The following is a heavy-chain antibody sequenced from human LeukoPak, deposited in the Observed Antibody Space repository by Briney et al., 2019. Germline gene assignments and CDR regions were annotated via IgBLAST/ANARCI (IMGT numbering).Heavy chain of an antibody. CDR2: ISAYSGHT. D-gene: IGHD2-2*01. CDR3: ARDTSIVVVSHDAFDI. CDR1: GYNFGRYG. J-gene: IGHJ3*02. V-gene: IGHV1-18*01. Sequence: ASVKVSCKASGYNFGRYGISWVRQAPGQGLEWVGWISAYSGHTKYAQDFQGRVIMTTDTSTTTAYMELRSLRSDDTAVYYCARDTSIVVVSHDAFDIWGQGTMVTVSS.